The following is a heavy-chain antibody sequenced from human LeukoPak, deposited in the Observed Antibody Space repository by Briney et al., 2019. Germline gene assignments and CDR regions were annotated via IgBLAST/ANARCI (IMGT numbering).Heavy chain of an antibody. CDR3: AKALEQETVIALDS. V-gene: IGHV3-23*01. CDR2: ISGTAENT. J-gene: IGHJ4*02. CDR1: GFIFSSYP. D-gene: IGHD6-13*01. Sequence: QPGGSLRLSCAASGFIFSSYPMSWVRQAPGKGLEWVSAISGTAENTYYADSVKGRFSISRDNSRNTVHLQMNSLRAEDTSIYFCAKALEQETVIALDSWGQGTLVTVSS.